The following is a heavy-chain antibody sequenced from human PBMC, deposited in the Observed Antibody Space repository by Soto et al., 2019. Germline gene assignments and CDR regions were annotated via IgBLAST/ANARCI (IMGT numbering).Heavy chain of an antibody. CDR3: ARDVGRYYQGGLDY. J-gene: IGHJ4*02. V-gene: IGHV3-30-3*01. CDR2: ISYDGSNK. D-gene: IGHD1-26*01. Sequence: QVQLVESGGGVVQPGRSLRLSCAASGFTFSSYAMHWFRQSPGKGLEWVAVISYDGSNKYYADSVKGRLTISRDNSKNTLYLQMNRLRADDTAVYYCARDVGRYYQGGLDYWGQGTLVTVSS. CDR1: GFTFSSYA.